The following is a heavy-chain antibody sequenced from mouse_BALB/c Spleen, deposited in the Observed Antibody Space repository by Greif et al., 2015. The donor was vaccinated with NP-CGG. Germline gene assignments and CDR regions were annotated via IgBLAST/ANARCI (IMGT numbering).Heavy chain of an antibody. V-gene: IGHV14-3*02. D-gene: IGHD2-10*01. CDR1: GFNIKDTY. J-gene: IGHJ3*01. CDR3: AAYYGNPWFAY. Sequence: EVQLQQSGAELVKPGASVKLSCTASGFNIKDTYMHWVKQRPEQGLEWIGRIDPANGNTKYDPKFQGKATITADTSSNTAYLQLSSLTSEDTAVYYCAAYYGNPWFAYWGQGTLVTVSA. CDR2: IDPANGNT.